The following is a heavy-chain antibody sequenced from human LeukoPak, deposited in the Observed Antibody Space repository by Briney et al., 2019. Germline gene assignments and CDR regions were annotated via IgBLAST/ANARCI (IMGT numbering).Heavy chain of an antibody. CDR3: ARDRAIFGVVISDY. D-gene: IGHD3-3*01. Sequence: GGSLRLSCAASGFTFSSYSMNWVRQAPGKGLEWVSYISSSSSTIYYADSVKGRFTIARDNAKNSLYLQMNSQRAEDTAVYYCARDRAIFGVVISDYWGQGTLVTVSS. V-gene: IGHV3-48*01. CDR2: ISSSSSTI. CDR1: GFTFSSYS. J-gene: IGHJ4*02.